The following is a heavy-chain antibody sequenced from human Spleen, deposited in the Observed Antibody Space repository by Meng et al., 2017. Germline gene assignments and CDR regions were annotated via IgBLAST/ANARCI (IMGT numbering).Heavy chain of an antibody. V-gene: IGHV3-30*03. D-gene: IGHD3-22*01. CDR2: ISYDGSSQ. Sequence: GESLKISCAVAGFSFSSYGMHWVRQAPGKGLEWMALISYDGSSQNYADSVKGRFTISRDNSKNTLYLQMNSLRAEDTAVYYCARQSYDSSGYEYYYVMDVWGQGTTVTVSS. CDR1: GFSFSSYG. J-gene: IGHJ6*02. CDR3: ARQSYDSSGYEYYYVMDV.